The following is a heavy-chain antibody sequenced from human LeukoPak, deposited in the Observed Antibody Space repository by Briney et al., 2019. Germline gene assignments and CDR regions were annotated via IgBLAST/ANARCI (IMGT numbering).Heavy chain of an antibody. CDR2: IWYDGSNK. D-gene: IGHD1-26*01. CDR3: ALTRHVGTDAFDI. Sequence: PGRSLRLSCAASGFTFSSYGMHWVRQAPGKGLEWVAVIWYDGSNKYYADSVKGRFTISRDNSKNTLYLQMNSLRAEDTAVYYCALTRHVGTDAFDIWGQGTMVTVSS. J-gene: IGHJ3*02. CDR1: GFTFSSYG. V-gene: IGHV3-33*01.